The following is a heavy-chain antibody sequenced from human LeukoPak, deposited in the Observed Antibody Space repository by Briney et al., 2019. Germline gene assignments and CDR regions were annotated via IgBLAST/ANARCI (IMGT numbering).Heavy chain of an antibody. J-gene: IGHJ4*02. Sequence: GGSLRLSCAASGFTFSSYWMSWVRQAPGKGLEWVANIKQDGSEKYYVDSVKGRFTISRDNSKNTLYLQMNSLRAEDTAVYYCAKERIDCSGGSCYFDYWGQGTLVTVSS. CDR1: GFTFSSYW. D-gene: IGHD2-15*01. V-gene: IGHV3-7*03. CDR2: IKQDGSEK. CDR3: AKERIDCSGGSCYFDY.